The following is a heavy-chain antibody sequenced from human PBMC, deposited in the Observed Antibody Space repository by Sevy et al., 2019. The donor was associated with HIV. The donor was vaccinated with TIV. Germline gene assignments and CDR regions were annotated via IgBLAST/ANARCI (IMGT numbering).Heavy chain of an antibody. D-gene: IGHD1-26*01. J-gene: IGHJ4*02. V-gene: IGHV4-39*01. CDR3: ARQRSGWELCGYYFDY. CDR2: IYYSGST. Sequence: SETLSLTCTVSGGSISSSNYFWGWIRQPPGKGLEWIGNIYYSGSTDDNPSLRSRVTISVDTSKTQFSLKLTSVTAADTAVYFCARQRSGWELCGYYFDYRGQGTLVTVSS. CDR1: GGSISSSNYF.